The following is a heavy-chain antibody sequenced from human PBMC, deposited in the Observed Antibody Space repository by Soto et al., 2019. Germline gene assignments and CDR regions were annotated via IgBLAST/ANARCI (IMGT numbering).Heavy chain of an antibody. Sequence: PXETLSLTCTVSGGSISSGGYYWSWIRQHPGKGLEWIGYIYYSGSTYYNPSLKSRVTISVDTSKNQFSLKLSSVTAADTAVYYFARIKTGRYYGMAVWGQGTTVTVSS. V-gene: IGHV4-31*03. J-gene: IGHJ6*02. D-gene: IGHD7-27*01. CDR3: ARIKTGRYYGMAV. CDR1: GGSISSGGYY. CDR2: IYYSGST.